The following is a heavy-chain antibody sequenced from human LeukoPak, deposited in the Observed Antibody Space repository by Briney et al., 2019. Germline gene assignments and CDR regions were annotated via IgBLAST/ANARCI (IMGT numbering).Heavy chain of an antibody. CDR2: IYPGDSDT. CDR3: AGQGSRSSWLDYYYGMDV. D-gene: IGHD6-13*01. CDR1: GYSFTSYW. Sequence: HGESLKISCKGSGYSFTSYWIGWVRQMPGKGLEWMGIIYPGDSDTRYSPSFQGQVTISSDKSISTAYLQWSSLKASDTAMYYCAGQGSRSSWLDYYYGMDVWGQGTTVTVSS. J-gene: IGHJ6*02. V-gene: IGHV5-51*01.